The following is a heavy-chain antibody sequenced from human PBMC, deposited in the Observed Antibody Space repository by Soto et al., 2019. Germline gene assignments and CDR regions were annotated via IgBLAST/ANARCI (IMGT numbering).Heavy chain of an antibody. Sequence: PSETLSLTCTVSGGSISSNYWTWVRQPPGKGLEWIGYVYNSGSTNYNPSLKSRVTISEDTSRSQFSLKVNSMSAADAAVYYCARYGREAVAGCTLDYWGQGILVTVSS. V-gene: IGHV4-59*01. CDR1: GGSISSNY. D-gene: IGHD6-13*01. CDR2: VYNSGST. J-gene: IGHJ4*02. CDR3: ARYGREAVAGCTLDY.